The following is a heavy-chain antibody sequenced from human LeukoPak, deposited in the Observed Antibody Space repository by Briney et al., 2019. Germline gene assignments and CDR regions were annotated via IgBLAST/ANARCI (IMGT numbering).Heavy chain of an antibody. Sequence: SGGSLRLSCAASGFTFSSYRMNWVRQAPGKGLEWVSSISSSSSYIYYADSVKGRFTISRDNAKNSLYLQMNSLRAEDTAVYYCARAKTLPTVTNDYWGQGTLVTVPS. J-gene: IGHJ4*02. D-gene: IGHD4-17*01. CDR3: ARAKTLPTVTNDY. CDR2: ISSSSSYI. CDR1: GFTFSSYR. V-gene: IGHV3-21*01.